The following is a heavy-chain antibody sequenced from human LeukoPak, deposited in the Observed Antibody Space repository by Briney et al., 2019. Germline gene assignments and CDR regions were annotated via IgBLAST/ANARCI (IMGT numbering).Heavy chain of an antibody. D-gene: IGHD6-13*01. CDR3: ARSAGIAAAGFYYYYGMDV. V-gene: IGHV4-34*01. J-gene: IGHJ6*02. CDR2: INHSGST. CDR1: GGSFSGYY. Sequence: PSETLSLTCAVYGGSFSGYYWSWIRHPPGKGLEWIGEINHSGSTNYNPSLKSRVTISVDTSKNQFSLKLSSVTAADTAVYYCARSAGIAAAGFYYYYGMDVWRQGTTVTVSS.